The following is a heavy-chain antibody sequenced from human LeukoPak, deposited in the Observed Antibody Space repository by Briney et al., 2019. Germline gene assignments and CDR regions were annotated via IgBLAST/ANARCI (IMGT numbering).Heavy chain of an antibody. Sequence: SETLSLTCTVSGYSISSGYYWSWIRQPPGKGLEWIGYIYYSGSTNYNPSLKSRVTISVDTSKNQFSLKLSSVTAADTAVYYCARGASGLNTWGQGTLVTVSS. CDR2: IYYSGST. CDR1: GYSISSGYY. V-gene: IGHV4-61*01. J-gene: IGHJ5*02. D-gene: IGHD3-3*01. CDR3: ARGASGLNT.